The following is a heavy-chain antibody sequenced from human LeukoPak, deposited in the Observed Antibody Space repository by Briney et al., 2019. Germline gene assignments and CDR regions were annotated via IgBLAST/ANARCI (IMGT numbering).Heavy chain of an antibody. CDR3: ARGKDYDFWSGDFVY. V-gene: IGHV1-2*02. D-gene: IGHD3-3*01. Sequence: ASVKVSCKASGYTFTGYYMHWVRQAPGQGLEWMGWINPNSGGTNYAQKFQGRVTMTRDTSISTAYMELSRLRSDDTAVYYCARGKDYDFWSGDFVYWGQGTLVTVSS. CDR2: INPNSGGT. CDR1: GYTFTGYY. J-gene: IGHJ4*02.